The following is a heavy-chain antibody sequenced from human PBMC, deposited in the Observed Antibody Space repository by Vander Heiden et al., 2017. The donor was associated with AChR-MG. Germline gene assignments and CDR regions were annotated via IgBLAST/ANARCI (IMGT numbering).Heavy chain of an antibody. D-gene: IGHD3-10*01. CDR2: ISSRGAAK. CDR1: GSHNFDNFA. V-gene: IGHV3-23*01. Sequence: EVQLLDSGGDLVQPGDSLRLSCAASGSHNFDNFAINWVRQDPGRGREWVSLISSRGAAKYYADSGKGRFTISRDNSKNTLSLHMNSLRAEDTAVYYCAKTLFDGSGTLDFPLFGWEVWGQGTKGTVSS. CDR3: AKTLFDGSGTLDFPLFGWEV. J-gene: IGHJ6*02.